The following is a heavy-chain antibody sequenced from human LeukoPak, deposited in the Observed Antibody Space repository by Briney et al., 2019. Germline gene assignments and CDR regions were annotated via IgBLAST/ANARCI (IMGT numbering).Heavy chain of an antibody. CDR1: GFAFSSYG. V-gene: IGHV3-23*01. CDR3: ASIYGSGGPSVAFDI. CDR2: ISGSGGST. J-gene: IGHJ3*02. Sequence: PGGSLRLSCAASGFAFSSYGMSWVRQAPGKGLEWVSAISGSGGSTYYADSVKGRFTISRDNSKNTLYLQMNSLRAEDTAVYYCASIYGSGGPSVAFDIWGQGTMVTVSS. D-gene: IGHD3-10*01.